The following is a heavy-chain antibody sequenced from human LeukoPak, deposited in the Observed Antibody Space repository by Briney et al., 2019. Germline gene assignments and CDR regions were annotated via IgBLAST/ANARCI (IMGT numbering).Heavy chain of an antibody. V-gene: IGHV3-23*01. J-gene: IGHJ4*02. D-gene: IGHD6-6*01. Sequence: PGGSLRLSCAASGFTFSSYAMSWVRQAPGKGLEWVSAISGSGGSTYYADSVKGRFTISRDNSKNTLYLQMNSLRAEDTAVYYCAKGFAYSSSSLYFDYWGQGTLVTVSS. CDR2: ISGSGGST. CDR3: AKGFAYSSSSLYFDY. CDR1: GFTFSSYA.